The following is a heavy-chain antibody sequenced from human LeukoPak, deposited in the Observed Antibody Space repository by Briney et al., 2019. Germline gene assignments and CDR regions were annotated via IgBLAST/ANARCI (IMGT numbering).Heavy chain of an antibody. CDR2: IYSGGST. CDR1: GFTVSSNY. V-gene: IGHV3-53*01. D-gene: IGHD3-10*01. Sequence: GGPLRLSCAASGFTVSSNYMSWVRQAPGKGLEWVSVIYSGGSTYYADSVKGRFTISRDNSKNTLYLQMNSLRAEDTAVYYCACTLWFGELLLFDYWGQGTLVTVSS. CDR3: ACTLWFGELLLFDY. J-gene: IGHJ4*02.